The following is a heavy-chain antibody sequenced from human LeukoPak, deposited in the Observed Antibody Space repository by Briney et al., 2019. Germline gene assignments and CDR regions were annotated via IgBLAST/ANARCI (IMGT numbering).Heavy chain of an antibody. J-gene: IGHJ6*02. CDR2: IYYSGST. D-gene: IGHD5-24*01. CDR3: ARDLGVEMAAKRNNYGMDV. V-gene: IGHV4-30-4*01. CDR1: GGSISSGDYY. Sequence: SQTLSLTCTVSGGSISSGDYYWSWIRQPPGKGLEWIGYIYYSGSTYYNPSLKSRVTISVDTSKNQFSPKLSSVTAADTAVYYCARDLGVEMAAKRNNYGMDVWGQGTTVTVSS.